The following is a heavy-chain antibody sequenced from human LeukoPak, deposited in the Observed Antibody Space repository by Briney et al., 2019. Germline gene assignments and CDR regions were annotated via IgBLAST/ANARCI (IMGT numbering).Heavy chain of an antibody. CDR1: GFTFDDYA. CDR2: VTWSSRAS. CDR3: AKPPSAGARLGYYYYYMDV. J-gene: IGHJ6*03. V-gene: IGHV3-9*01. D-gene: IGHD1-26*01. Sequence: PGGSLRLSCAASGFTFDDYAMHWVRQAPGKGLEWVAGVTWSSRASAYADPVKGRSTISRDNAKNALYLQMNSLRAEDTAVYYCAKPPSAGARLGYYYYYMDVWGKGTTVTVSS.